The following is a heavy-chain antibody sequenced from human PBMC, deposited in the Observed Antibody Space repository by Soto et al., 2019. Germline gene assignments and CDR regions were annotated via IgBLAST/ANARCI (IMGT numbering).Heavy chain of an antibody. J-gene: IGHJ4*02. CDR1: GYTFTSYA. CDR2: INAGNGNT. CDR3: AREKWRSSGWYYDY. D-gene: IGHD6-19*01. Sequence: ASVKVSFKASGYTFTSYAMHWVRQAPGQRLEWMGWINAGNGNTKYSQKFQGRVTITRDTSASTAYMELSSLRSEDTAVYYCAREKWRSSGWYYDYWGQGTLVTVSS. V-gene: IGHV1-3*01.